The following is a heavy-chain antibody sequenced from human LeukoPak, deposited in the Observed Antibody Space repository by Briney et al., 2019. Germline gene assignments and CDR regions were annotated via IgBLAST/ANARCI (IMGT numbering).Heavy chain of an antibody. Sequence: GASVKVSCKASGYTFTSYDINWVRQATGQGLEWMGWMNPNSGNTGYAQKFQGRVTITRNTSISTAYMELSSLRSEDTAVYYCARGLRSHIAAAGKRHYFDYWGQGTLVTVSS. CDR3: ARGLRSHIAAAGKRHYFDY. CDR1: GYTFTSYD. V-gene: IGHV1-8*03. J-gene: IGHJ4*02. D-gene: IGHD6-13*01. CDR2: MNPNSGNT.